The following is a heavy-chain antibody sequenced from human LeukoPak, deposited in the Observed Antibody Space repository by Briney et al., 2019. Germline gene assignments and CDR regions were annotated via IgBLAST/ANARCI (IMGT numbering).Heavy chain of an antibody. CDR3: AKELTTYYDSSGFDY. J-gene: IGHJ4*02. CDR1: GFTLSSYA. V-gene: IGHV3-23*01. Sequence: PGGSLRLSCAASGFTLSSYAMSWVRQAPGKGLEWVSAISVSGNTYHADSVKGRFTISRDSSKNTLYLQMNSLRAEDTALYYCAKELTTYYDSSGFDYWGQGTLVTVSS. D-gene: IGHD3-22*01. CDR2: ISVSGNT.